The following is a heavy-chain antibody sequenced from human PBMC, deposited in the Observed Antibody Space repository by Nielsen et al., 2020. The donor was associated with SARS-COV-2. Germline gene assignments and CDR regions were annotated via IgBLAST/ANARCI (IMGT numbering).Heavy chain of an antibody. CDR1: GGSISSSNW. J-gene: IGHJ4*02. V-gene: IGHV4-4*02. Sequence: SETLSLTCAVSGGSISSSNWWSWVRQPPETGLEWIGEIYYSGSTYYNPSLKSRLTISVDTSKNQFSQKLSSVTAANPAVYYCARVEGHPTVEPGNYFDYWGQGTLVTVSS. D-gene: IGHD5-24*01. CDR2: IYYSGST. CDR3: ARVEGHPTVEPGNYFDY.